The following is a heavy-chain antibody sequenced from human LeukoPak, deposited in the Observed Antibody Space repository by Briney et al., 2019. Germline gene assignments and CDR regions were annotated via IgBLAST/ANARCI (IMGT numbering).Heavy chain of an antibody. CDR3: ARDAENGSDYFDY. CDR1: GYTFTGYY. V-gene: IGHV1-2*02. D-gene: IGHD1-26*01. Sequence: ASVKVSCKASGYTFTGYYMHWVRQAPGQGLEWMGWINPNSGGTNYAQNLQGRVTMTTDTSTSTTYMELRSLRSDDTAVYYCARDAENGSDYFDYWGQGTLVTVSS. CDR2: INPNSGGT. J-gene: IGHJ4*02.